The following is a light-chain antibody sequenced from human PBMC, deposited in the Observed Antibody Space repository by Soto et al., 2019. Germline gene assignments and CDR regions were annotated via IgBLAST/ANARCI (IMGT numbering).Light chain of an antibody. Sequence: QSALTQPPSASGTPGQRVTISCSGSSSNIGSNTVNWYQQLPGTAPKLLICSNNQRPSGVPDRFSGSKSGTSASLAISGLQSEDEADYYCAAWDDSLNGVVFGGGTKLTDL. J-gene: IGLJ2*01. CDR2: SNN. V-gene: IGLV1-44*01. CDR1: SSNIGSNT. CDR3: AAWDDSLNGVV.